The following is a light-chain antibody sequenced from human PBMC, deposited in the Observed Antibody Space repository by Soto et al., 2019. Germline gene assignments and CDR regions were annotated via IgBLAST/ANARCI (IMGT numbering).Light chain of an antibody. CDR3: QKYNSAPFT. V-gene: IGKV1-27*01. CDR2: AAS. Sequence: DIQMTQSPSSLSASVGARVTIACRASQGISNYLAWYQQKPGRAPDLLIYAASTLQSGVPSRFSGSGSGTDFTLTISSLHPEDVATYYCQKYNSAPFTFGPGTKVDVK. J-gene: IGKJ3*01. CDR1: QGISNY.